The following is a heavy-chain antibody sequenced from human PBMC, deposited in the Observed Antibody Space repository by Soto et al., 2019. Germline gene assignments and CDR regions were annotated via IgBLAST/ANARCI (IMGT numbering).Heavy chain of an antibody. CDR2: INAGNGNT. D-gene: IGHD3-3*01. CDR1: GYTFTSYA. Sequence: ASVKVSCKASGYTFTSYAMHWVRQAPGQRLEWMGWINAGNGNTKYSQKFQGRVTITRDTSASTAYMELSSLRSEDTAVYYCARGGTYYDFCFDYWCQGTLVTVSS. V-gene: IGHV1-3*01. J-gene: IGHJ4*02. CDR3: ARGGTYYDFCFDY.